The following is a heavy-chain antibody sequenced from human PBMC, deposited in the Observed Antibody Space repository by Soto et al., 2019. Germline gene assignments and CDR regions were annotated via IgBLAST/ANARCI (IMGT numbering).Heavy chain of an antibody. Sequence: GGSLRLSCAASGFTFSDYYMSWIRQAPGKGLEWVSYISSSGSTIYYADSVKGRFTISRDNAKNSLYLQMNSLRAEDTAVYYCARFPRIEAENWFDPWGQGTLVTVSS. CDR2: ISSSGSTI. CDR3: ARFPRIEAENWFDP. V-gene: IGHV3-11*01. CDR1: GFTFSDYY. J-gene: IGHJ5*02.